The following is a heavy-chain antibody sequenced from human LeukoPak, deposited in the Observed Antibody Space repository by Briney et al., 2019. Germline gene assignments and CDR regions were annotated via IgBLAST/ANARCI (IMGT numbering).Heavy chain of an antibody. V-gene: IGHV1-3*01. CDR1: GYTFTSYA. D-gene: IGHD3-22*01. CDR2: INAGNGNT. CDR3: ARSPYGSSGYYYYYYYGMDV. Sequence: ASVKVSCKASGYTFTSYAMHWVRQAPGQRLEWMGWINAGNGNTKYSQKFQGRVTITRDTSASTAYMELSSLRSEDTAVYYCARSPYGSSGYYYYYYYGMDVWAKGPRSPSP. J-gene: IGHJ6*02.